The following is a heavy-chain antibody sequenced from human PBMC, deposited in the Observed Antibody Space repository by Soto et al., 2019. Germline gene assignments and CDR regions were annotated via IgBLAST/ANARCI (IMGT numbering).Heavy chain of an antibody. D-gene: IGHD3-16*02. CDR2: VYYTGTT. CDR1: GGSVSSGTYY. V-gene: IGHV4-61*01. Sequence: QVQLQESGPGLVKPSETLSLTCTVSGGSVSSGTYYWSWIRQPPGKGLEWIGCVYYTGTTSYNPSLKRRVTISRDTSKNQFSLKMSSVTAADTAVYYCARSRSRPDCWGQGILVTVSS. J-gene: IGHJ4*02. CDR3: ARSRSRPDC.